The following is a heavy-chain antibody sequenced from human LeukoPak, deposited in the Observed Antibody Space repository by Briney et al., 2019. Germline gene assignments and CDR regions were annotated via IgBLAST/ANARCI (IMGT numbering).Heavy chain of an antibody. CDR3: ARLFYGDYGYFDY. CDR2: ISSSSNHV. CDR1: GFPFSNYY. D-gene: IGHD4-17*01. Sequence: GGSLRLSCAASGFPFSNYYMNWVRQAPGKWLEWGSSISSSSNHVYYVDSVKGRFTISRDNAKNSAYLQMNSLRAEDTAVYYCARLFYGDYGYFDYWGQGTLVTVSS. J-gene: IGHJ4*02. V-gene: IGHV3-21*01.